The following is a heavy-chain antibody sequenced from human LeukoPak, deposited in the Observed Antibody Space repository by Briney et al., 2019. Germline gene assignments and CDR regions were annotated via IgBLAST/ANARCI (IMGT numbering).Heavy chain of an antibody. Sequence: GASVKVSCKASGYTFTSYGISWVRQAPGQGLEWMGWISAYNGNTNYAQKIQGRVTMTTDTSTSTAYMELRSLRSDDTAVYYCARGPYSSSYFVTTPWFDPWGQGTLVTVSS. V-gene: IGHV1-18*01. CDR2: ISAYNGNT. J-gene: IGHJ5*02. D-gene: IGHD6-13*01. CDR1: GYTFTSYG. CDR3: ARGPYSSSYFVTTPWFDP.